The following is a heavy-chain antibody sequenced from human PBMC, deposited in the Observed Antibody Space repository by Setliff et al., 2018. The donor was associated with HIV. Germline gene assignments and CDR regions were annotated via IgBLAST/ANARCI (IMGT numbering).Heavy chain of an antibody. J-gene: IGHJ4*02. Sequence: ASVKVSCKASGYTFTNNGINWVRQAPGQGLEWMGWISGDNGNTKYAQKLQGRVTMTTDTSTSTAYMELRNLRSDDTAVYYCARDQKGYSYGYFDSWGQGTLVTVSS. CDR3: ARDQKGYSYGYFDS. D-gene: IGHD5-18*01. V-gene: IGHV1-18*01. CDR1: GYTFTNNG. CDR2: ISGDNGNT.